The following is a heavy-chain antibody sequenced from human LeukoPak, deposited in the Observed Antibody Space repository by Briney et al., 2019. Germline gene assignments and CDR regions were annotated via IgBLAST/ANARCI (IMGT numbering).Heavy chain of an antibody. J-gene: IGHJ4*02. CDR2: IYHSGST. CDR1: GYSISSGYY. D-gene: IGHD2-15*01. V-gene: IGHV4-38-2*02. Sequence: SETLSLTCTVSGYSISSGYYWGWIRQPPGKGLEWIGSIYHSGSTYYNPSLKSRVTISVDTSKNQFSLKLSSVTAADTAVYYCAREESGGGLFDYWGQGTLVTVSS. CDR3: AREESGGGLFDY.